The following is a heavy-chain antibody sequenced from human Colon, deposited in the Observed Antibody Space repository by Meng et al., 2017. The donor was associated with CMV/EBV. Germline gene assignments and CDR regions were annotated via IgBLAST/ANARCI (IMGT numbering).Heavy chain of an antibody. J-gene: IGHJ4*02. Sequence: VELLGSGGGLVQPWGSLGLSFAAFGFTFSKYGMNWVRHAPGKGLEWVSGITASGASTYYADSVKGRFTISRDNSKNTLYLQMNSLRADDTAVYYCAKNWGNDFWGQGTLVTVSS. V-gene: IGHV3-23*01. CDR3: AKNWGNDF. CDR1: GFTFSKYG. D-gene: IGHD3-16*01. CDR2: ITASGAST.